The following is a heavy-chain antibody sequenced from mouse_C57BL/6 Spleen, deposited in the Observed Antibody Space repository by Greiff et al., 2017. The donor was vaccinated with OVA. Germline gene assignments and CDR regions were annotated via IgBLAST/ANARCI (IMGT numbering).Heavy chain of an antibody. J-gene: IGHJ2*01. D-gene: IGHD3-3*01. CDR1: GFSFNTYA. CDR3: VRHGDPFDY. CDR2: IRSKSNNYAT. Sequence: DVMLVESGGGLVQPKGSLKLSCAASGFSFNTYAMNWVRQAPGKGLEWVARIRSKSNNYATYYADSVKARFTISRDDSESMLYLQMNNLKTEDTAMYYCVRHGDPFDYWGQGTTLTVSS. V-gene: IGHV10-1*01.